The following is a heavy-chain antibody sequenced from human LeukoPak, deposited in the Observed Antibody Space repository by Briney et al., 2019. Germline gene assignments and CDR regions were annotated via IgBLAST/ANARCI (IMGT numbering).Heavy chain of an antibody. D-gene: IGHD3-22*01. J-gene: IGHJ4*02. CDR2: INAGNGNT. V-gene: IGHV1-3*01. Sequence: ASVKVSCKASGYTCTSYAMHWVRQAPGQRLEWMGWINAGNGNTKYSQKFQGRVTITRDTSASTAYMELSSLRSEDTAVYYCARGGPSYYYDSSGYYYLDYWGQGTLVTVSS. CDR3: ARGGPSYYYDSSGYYYLDY. CDR1: GYTCTSYA.